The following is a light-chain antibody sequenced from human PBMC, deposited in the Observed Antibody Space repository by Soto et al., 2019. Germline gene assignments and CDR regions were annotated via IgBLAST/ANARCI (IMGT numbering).Light chain of an antibody. CDR3: QQYGSPR. V-gene: IGKV3-20*01. CDR2: GAS. CDR1: QSVSSSY. J-gene: IGKJ4*01. Sequence: IVLTQSPGTLSLSPGERATLSCRASQSVSSSYLAWYQQKPGQAPRLLIYGASSRATGIPDRFSGSGPGTDFTLTISRLEPEDFAVYYCQQYGSPRFGGGTKVDIK.